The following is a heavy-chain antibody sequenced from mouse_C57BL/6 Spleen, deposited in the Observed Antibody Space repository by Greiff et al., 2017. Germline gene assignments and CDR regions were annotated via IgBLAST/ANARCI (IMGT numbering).Heavy chain of an antibody. Sequence: DVKLVESEGGLVQPGSSMKLSCTASGFTFSDYYMAWVRQVPEKGLEWVANINYDGSSTYYLDSLKSRFIISRDNAKNILYLQMSSLKSEDTATYYCARDRGGYYWYFDVWGTGTTVTVSS. CDR1: GFTFSDYY. CDR3: ARDRGGYYWYFDV. V-gene: IGHV5-16*01. CDR2: INYDGSST. D-gene: IGHD1-1*02. J-gene: IGHJ1*03.